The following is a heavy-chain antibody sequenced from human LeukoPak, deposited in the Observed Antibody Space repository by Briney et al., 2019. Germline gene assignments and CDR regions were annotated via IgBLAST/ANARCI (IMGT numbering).Heavy chain of an antibody. V-gene: IGHV1-18*01. CDR1: GYTFTSYG. Sequence: ASVKVSCKASGYTFTSYGISWVRQAPGQGLEWMGWISAYNGNTNYVQKLQGRVTMTTDTSTSTAYMELRSLRSDDTAVYYCARAPLVYYDILTPDNWFDPWGQGTLVTVSS. CDR3: ARAPLVYYDILTPDNWFDP. CDR2: ISAYNGNT. D-gene: IGHD3-9*01. J-gene: IGHJ5*02.